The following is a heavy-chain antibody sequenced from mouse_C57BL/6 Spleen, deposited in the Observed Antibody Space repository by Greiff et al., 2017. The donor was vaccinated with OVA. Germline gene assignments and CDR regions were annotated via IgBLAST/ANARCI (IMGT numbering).Heavy chain of an antibody. CDR3: ARSPLYYSSPYYYAMDY. D-gene: IGHD2-5*01. V-gene: IGHV1-80*01. CDR1: GYAFSSYW. J-gene: IGHJ4*01. Sequence: QVQLQQSGAELVKPGASVKISCKASGYAFSSYWMNWVKQRPGKGLEWIGQIYPGDGDTNYNGKFKGKATLTADKSSSTAYMQLSSLTSEDSAVYFCARSPLYYSSPYYYAMDYWGQGTSVTVSS. CDR2: IYPGDGDT.